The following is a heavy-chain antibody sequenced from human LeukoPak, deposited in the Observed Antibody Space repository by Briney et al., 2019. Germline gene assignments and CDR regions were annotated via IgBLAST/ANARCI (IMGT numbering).Heavy chain of an antibody. J-gene: IGHJ5*02. V-gene: IGHV1-8*02. D-gene: IGHD3-16*01. CDR3: AIGSVYDYVWGNVP. CDR2: MNPNSGNT. Sequence: ASVKVSCKASGYTFTGYYMHWVRQAPGQGLEWMGWMNPNSGNTGYAQKFQGRVTMTRNTSISTAYMELSSLRSEDTAVYYCAIGSVYDYVWGNVPWGQGTLVTVSS. CDR1: GYTFTGYY.